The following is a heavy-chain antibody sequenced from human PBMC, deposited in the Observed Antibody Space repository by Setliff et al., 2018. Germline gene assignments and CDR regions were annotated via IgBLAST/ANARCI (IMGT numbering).Heavy chain of an antibody. CDR2: INHSGSA. V-gene: IGHV4-34*01. CDR1: GGSFSGYY. J-gene: IGHJ3*02. CDR3: ARSGYYDFWSGFLNDAFDI. Sequence: SETLSLTCAVYGGSFSGYYWSWIRQPPGKGLEWIGEINHSGSANYNPSLKSRVTISVDTSKNQFSLKLSSVTAADTAVYYCARSGYYDFWSGFLNDAFDIWGQGTMVTVSS. D-gene: IGHD3-3*01.